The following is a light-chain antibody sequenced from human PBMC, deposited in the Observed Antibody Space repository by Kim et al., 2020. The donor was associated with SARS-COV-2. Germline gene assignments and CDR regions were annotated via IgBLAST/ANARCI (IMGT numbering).Light chain of an antibody. V-gene: IGKV3-15*01. CDR3: QQYNNWPPT. J-gene: IGKJ1*01. CDR1: QSVSSN. CDR2: GAS. Sequence: EIVMTQSPATLSVSPGERATLSCRASQSVSSNLAWYQQKPGQAPRLLIYGASTRATGIPAMFSGSGSGTEFTLTISSLQSEDFAVYCCQQYNNWPPTFGQGTKVDIK.